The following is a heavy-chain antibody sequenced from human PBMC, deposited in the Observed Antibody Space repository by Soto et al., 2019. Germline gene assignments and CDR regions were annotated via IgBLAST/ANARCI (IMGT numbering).Heavy chain of an antibody. Sequence: QVQLQESGPGLVKPSQTLSLTCTVSGGSISSGDYYWSWIRQPPGKGLEWIGYIYYSGSTYYNPSLQSRVTISVNTSKNQFSLKLSSVTAADTAVYYCARVPGRKSLEYYYYYGMDVWGQGTTVTVSS. CDR3: ARVPGRKSLEYYYYYGMDV. V-gene: IGHV4-30-4*01. J-gene: IGHJ6*02. CDR1: GGSISSGDYY. CDR2: IYYSGST.